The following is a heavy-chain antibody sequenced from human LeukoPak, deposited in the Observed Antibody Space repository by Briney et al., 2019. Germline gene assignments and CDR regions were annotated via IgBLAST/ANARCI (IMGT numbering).Heavy chain of an antibody. CDR3: ARPLHYCSSTSCYYDDAFDI. D-gene: IGHD2-2*01. CDR2: INPNSGGT. V-gene: IGHV1-2*02. CDR1: GYTFTGYY. Sequence: EASVKVSCKASGYTFTGYYMHWVRQAPGQGLEWMGWINPNSGGTNYAQKFQGRVTMTRDTSISTAYMELSRLRSDDTAVYYCARPLHYCSSTSCYYDDAFDIWGQGTMVTVSS. J-gene: IGHJ3*02.